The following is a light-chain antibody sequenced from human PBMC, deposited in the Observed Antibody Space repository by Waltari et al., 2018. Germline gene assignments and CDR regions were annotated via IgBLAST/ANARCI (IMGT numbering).Light chain of an antibody. V-gene: IGLV2-14*01. J-gene: IGLJ2*01. Sequence: QSALTQPASVSGSPGQSVTIFCTGTSNDVGGYNSVSWYQEHPGQAPRVIIYDVRDRLSGVSDLFSGSKSGNTASLTISGLQAEDEADYYCSSQSSNNVVLFGGGTKLTVL. CDR3: SSQSSNNVVL. CDR2: DVR. CDR1: SNDVGGYNS.